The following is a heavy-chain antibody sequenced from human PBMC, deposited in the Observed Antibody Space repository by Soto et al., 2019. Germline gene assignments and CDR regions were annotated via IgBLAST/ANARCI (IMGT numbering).Heavy chain of an antibody. CDR2: IYYTGSS. Sequence: SETLALTCTISGGSIGRYYWGWIRQPPGKGLEWIGYIYYTGSSNYNPSLESRVTISVDTSKNQFSLQLSSVTAADTAVYYCARGFGSGYENYYYYYGMDVWGQGTTVTVSS. CDR1: GGSIGRYY. J-gene: IGHJ6*02. D-gene: IGHD5-12*01. V-gene: IGHV4-59*08. CDR3: ARGFGSGYENYYYYYGMDV.